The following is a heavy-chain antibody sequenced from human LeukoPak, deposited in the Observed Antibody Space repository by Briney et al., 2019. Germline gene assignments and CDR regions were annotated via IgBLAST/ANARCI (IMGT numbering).Heavy chain of an antibody. D-gene: IGHD3-22*01. CDR2: ITPEGSAA. J-gene: IGHJ4*02. CDR1: GFTFSSDW. Sequence: AGSLRLSCTASGFTFSSDWVHWIRQVPGKGLEWVSRITPEGSAARYADSVRGRFTLSRDNAKNTVYLQMSSLRGEDTALYFCARDPNNYDSHWGQGTLVTVSS. CDR3: ARDPNNYDSH. V-gene: IGHV3-74*01.